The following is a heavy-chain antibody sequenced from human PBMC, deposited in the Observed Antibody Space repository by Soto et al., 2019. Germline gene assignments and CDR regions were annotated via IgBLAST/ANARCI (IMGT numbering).Heavy chain of an antibody. CDR1: AGSTAVHF. J-gene: IGHJ5*02. CDR2: SFSSETE. CDR3: ARDRYTGYHNWFDP. Sequence: KPSETLSLTSPVPAGSTAVHFWSWIRHPPGKGLEWIGNSFSSETENYNTSLKSRVTISLDTSKSLLSLKLASVTAADTAVYYCARDRYTGYHNWFDPWGQGKLVTVSS. V-gene: IGHV4-59*11. D-gene: IGHD5-12*01.